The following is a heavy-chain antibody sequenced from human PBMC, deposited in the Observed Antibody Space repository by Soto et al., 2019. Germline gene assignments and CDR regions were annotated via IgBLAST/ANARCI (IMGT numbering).Heavy chain of an antibody. CDR2: ISGSGGST. V-gene: IGHV3-23*01. J-gene: IGHJ4*02. CDR3: AKDSLVVAAIFSGPYDY. D-gene: IGHD2-15*01. Sequence: GGSLRLSCAASGFTFSSYAMSWVRQAPGKGLEWVSAISGSGGSTYYADSVKGRFTISRDNSKNTLYLQMNSLRAEDTAVYYCAKDSLVVAAIFSGPYDYWGQGTLVTVSS. CDR1: GFTFSSYA.